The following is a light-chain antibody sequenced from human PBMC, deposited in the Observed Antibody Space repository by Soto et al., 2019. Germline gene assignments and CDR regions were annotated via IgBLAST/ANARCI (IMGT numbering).Light chain of an antibody. J-gene: IGKJ1*01. CDR2: AAS. Sequence: DIQLTQSPTSLSASVADRVTIACRASHFIDSYFNWYQQKPGKAPKLLIYAASSLQSGVSSRFSGSGSGTDFTLTINSLQPEDFATYYCQQSYSTTRTFGQGTKVEIK. V-gene: IGKV1-39*01. CDR3: QQSYSTTRT. CDR1: HFIDSY.